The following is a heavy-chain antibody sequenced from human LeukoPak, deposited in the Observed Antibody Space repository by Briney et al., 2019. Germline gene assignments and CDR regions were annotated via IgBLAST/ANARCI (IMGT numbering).Heavy chain of an antibody. Sequence: SVKVSCKASGGTSSSYAISWVRQAPGQGLEWMGGIIPIFGTANYAQKFQGRVTITADESTSTAYMELSSLRSEDTAVYYCARDQGAVAASEDYWGQGTLVTVSS. CDR2: IIPIFGTA. D-gene: IGHD6-19*01. V-gene: IGHV1-69*13. CDR3: ARDQGAVAASEDY. J-gene: IGHJ4*02. CDR1: GGTSSSYA.